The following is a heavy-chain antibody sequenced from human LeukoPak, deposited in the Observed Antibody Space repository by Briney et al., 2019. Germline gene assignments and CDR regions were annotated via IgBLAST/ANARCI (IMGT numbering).Heavy chain of an antibody. D-gene: IGHD1-26*01. CDR3: ARETLPSYVDSRFDP. V-gene: IGHV1-69*04. CDR1: GGTFSSYA. Sequence: ASVKVSCKASGGTFSSYAISWVRQAPGQGLEWMGRIIPILGIANYAQKFQGRVTITADKSTSTAYMELSSLRSEDTAVYYCARETLPSYVDSRFDPWGQGTLVTVSS. J-gene: IGHJ5*02. CDR2: IIPILGIA.